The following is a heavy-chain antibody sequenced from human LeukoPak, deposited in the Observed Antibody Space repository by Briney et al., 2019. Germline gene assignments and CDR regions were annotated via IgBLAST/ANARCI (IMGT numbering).Heavy chain of an antibody. D-gene: IGHD6-6*01. CDR1: GGSISSGGYY. J-gene: IGHJ6*03. CDR2: VYYSGST. V-gene: IGHV4-31*03. CDR3: ARFRIAARPASYYYYMDV. Sequence: SETLSLTCTVSGGSISSGGYYWSWIRQHPGKGLEWIGYVYYSGSTYYNPSLKSRVTISVDTSKNQFSLKLSSVTAADTAVYYCARFRIAARPASYYYYMDVWGKGTTVTVSS.